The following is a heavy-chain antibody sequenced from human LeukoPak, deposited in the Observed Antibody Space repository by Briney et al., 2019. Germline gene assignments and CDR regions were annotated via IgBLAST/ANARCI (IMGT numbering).Heavy chain of an antibody. CDR3: ARRGPSGWGYFDY. V-gene: IGHV6-1*01. CDR1: GDSVSSNSAA. J-gene: IGHJ4*02. CDR2: TYYRSKWYN. Sequence: SQTLSLTCAISGDSVSSNSAAWNWIRQSPSRGLEWLGRTYYRSKWYNDYAVSVKSRITINPDTSKNQFSLKLSSVTAADTAVYYCARRGPSGWGYFDYWGQGTLVTVSS. D-gene: IGHD6-19*01.